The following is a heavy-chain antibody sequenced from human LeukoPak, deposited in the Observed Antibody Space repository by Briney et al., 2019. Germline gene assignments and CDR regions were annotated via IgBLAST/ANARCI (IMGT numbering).Heavy chain of an antibody. CDR2: INPSGGST. V-gene: IGHV1-46*01. CDR3: AREAAYSSSWSDFDY. CDR1: GYTFTSYY. Sequence: GASVKVSCRASGYTFTSYYMHWVRQAPGQGLEWMGIINPSGGSTSYAQKFQGRVTMTRDMSTSTVYMELSSLRSEDTAVYYCAREAAYSSSWSDFDYWGQGTLVTVSS. J-gene: IGHJ4*02. D-gene: IGHD6-13*01.